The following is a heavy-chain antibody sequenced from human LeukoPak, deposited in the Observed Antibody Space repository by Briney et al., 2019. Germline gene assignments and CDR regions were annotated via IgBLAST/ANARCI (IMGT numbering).Heavy chain of an antibody. CDR3: AKAESTVWELPDY. CDR1: GFMFSTYS. V-gene: IGHV3-48*02. J-gene: IGHJ4*02. CDR2: ISSGSTTI. D-gene: IGHD1-26*01. Sequence: GGSLRLSCAASGFMFSTYSMNWVRQAPGKGLEWVSYISSGSTTIYYADSVKGRFTISRDNAKNSLYLQMNSLRDEDTAVYYCAKAESTVWELPDYWGQGTLVTVSS.